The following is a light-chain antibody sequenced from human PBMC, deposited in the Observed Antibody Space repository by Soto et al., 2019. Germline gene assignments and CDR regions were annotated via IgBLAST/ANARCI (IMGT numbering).Light chain of an antibody. CDR2: GAS. Sequence: EIVMTQSPATLSVSPGERATLSCRASQSVSSNLAWYQQKPGQAPRLLIYGASTRATGFPARFRGSGSGTEFTLTISSLQSEDFAVYYCQQYKNWPLTFGGGTKVEIK. J-gene: IGKJ4*01. CDR3: QQYKNWPLT. V-gene: IGKV3-15*01. CDR1: QSVSSN.